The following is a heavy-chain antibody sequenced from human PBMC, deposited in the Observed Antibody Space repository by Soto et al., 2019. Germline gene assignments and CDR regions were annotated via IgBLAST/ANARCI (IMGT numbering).Heavy chain of an antibody. V-gene: IGHV3-30*18. CDR2: ISYDGSNK. CDR3: AKDLTVTTTRFDY. J-gene: IGHJ4*02. D-gene: IGHD4-4*01. Sequence: QVQLVESGGGVVQPGRSLRLSCAASGFTFSSYGMHWVRQAPGKGLEWVAVISYDGSNKYYADSVKGRFTISRDNSKNTLYLQMNSLRAEDTAVYYCAKDLTVTTTRFDYWGQGPLVTVSS. CDR1: GFTFSSYG.